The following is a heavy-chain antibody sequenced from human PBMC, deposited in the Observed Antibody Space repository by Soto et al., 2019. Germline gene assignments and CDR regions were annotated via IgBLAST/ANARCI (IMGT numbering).Heavy chain of an antibody. CDR1: GFTFSSYA. CDR3: SWRRVNSTS. D-gene: IGHD1-1*01. CDR2: IGPTGGPT. V-gene: IGHV3-23*01. J-gene: IGHJ5*02. Sequence: GGSLRLSCAASGFTFSSYALSWVRQAPGKGLEWVSAIGPTGGPTYYADSVKGRFTISRDNSKKTLYLQMNSLRVDDTAVYYCSWRRVNSTSWGRGSLVTVSS.